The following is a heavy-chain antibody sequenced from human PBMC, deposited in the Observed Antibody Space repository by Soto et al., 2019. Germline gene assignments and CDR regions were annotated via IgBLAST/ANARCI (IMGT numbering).Heavy chain of an antibody. Sequence: GASVKVSCKASGYTFTSYAMHWVRQAPGQRLEWMGWINAGNGNTKYSQKFQGRVTITRDTSASTAYMELSSLRSEDTAVYYCARAHSSGWYYVLYFQHWGQGTLVTVSS. CDR3: ARAHSSGWYYVLYFQH. CDR2: INAGNGNT. D-gene: IGHD6-19*01. CDR1: GYTFTSYA. J-gene: IGHJ1*01. V-gene: IGHV1-3*01.